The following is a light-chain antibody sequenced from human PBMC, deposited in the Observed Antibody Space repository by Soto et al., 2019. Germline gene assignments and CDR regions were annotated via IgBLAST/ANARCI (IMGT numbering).Light chain of an antibody. CDR3: QKHNNDPRT. CDR1: QGISNH. V-gene: IGKV1-27*01. Sequence: DIQMTQSPSSLSASVGDRVTITCLASQGISNHLSWYQQKPGKVPKLLIYTSSTLQSGVPSRFSCRASRTDLMLSISSLQPEDVATYYCQKHNNDPRTVGRGTNVDI. J-gene: IGKJ3*01. CDR2: TSS.